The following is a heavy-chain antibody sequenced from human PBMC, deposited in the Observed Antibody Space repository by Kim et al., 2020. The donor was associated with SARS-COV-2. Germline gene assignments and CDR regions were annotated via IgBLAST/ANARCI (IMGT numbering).Heavy chain of an antibody. CDR3: TTVVVTMVRGVADY. V-gene: IGHV3-15*01. D-gene: IGHD3-10*01. Sequence: DAPVKGRFTFSRDDSKNTLYLQMNSLKTEDTAVYYCTTVVVTMVRGVADYWGQGTLVTVSS. J-gene: IGHJ4*02.